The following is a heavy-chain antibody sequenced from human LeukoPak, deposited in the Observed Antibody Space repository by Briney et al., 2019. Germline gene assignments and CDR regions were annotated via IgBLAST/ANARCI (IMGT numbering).Heavy chain of an antibody. V-gene: IGHV1-46*01. CDR2: INPSGGST. CDR3: ASGWGAARRSAGFDY. CDR1: GYTFTSYY. Sequence: ASVKVSCKASGYTFTSYYMHWVRQAPGQGLEWMGIINPSGGSTSYAQKFQGRVTMTRDTSTSTVYMELSSPRSEDTAVYYCASGWGAARRSAGFDYWGQGTLVTVSS. J-gene: IGHJ4*02. D-gene: IGHD6-6*01.